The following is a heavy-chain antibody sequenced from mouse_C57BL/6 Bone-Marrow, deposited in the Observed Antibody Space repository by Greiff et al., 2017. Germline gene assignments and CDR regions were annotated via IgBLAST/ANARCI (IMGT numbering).Heavy chain of an antibody. V-gene: IGHV1-39*01. D-gene: IGHD2-14*01. CDR2: INPNYGTT. Sequence: VQLQQSGPELVKPGASVKISCKASGYSFTDYNMNWVKQSNGKSLEWIGVINPNYGTTSYNQKFKGKATLTVDQSSSTAYMQLNSLTSEDSAVXYCARSKKGRRSAWFAYWGQGTLVTVSA. CDR3: ARSKKGRRSAWFAY. J-gene: IGHJ3*01. CDR1: GYSFTDYN.